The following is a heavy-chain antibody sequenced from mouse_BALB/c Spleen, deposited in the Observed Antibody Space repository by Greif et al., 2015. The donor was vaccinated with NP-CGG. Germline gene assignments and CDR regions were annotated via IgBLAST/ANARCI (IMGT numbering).Heavy chain of an antibody. D-gene: IGHD2-4*01. J-gene: IGHJ1*01. CDR2: ISCYNGAT. Sequence: LVKTGASVKISCKASGYSFTGYYMHWVKQSHGKSLEWIGYISCYNGATSYNQKFKGKATFTVDTSSSTAYMQFNSLTSEDSAVYYCARRGYDYDKGWYFDVWGAGTTVTVSS. V-gene: IGHV1S34*01. CDR1: GYSFTGYY. CDR3: ARRGYDYDKGWYFDV.